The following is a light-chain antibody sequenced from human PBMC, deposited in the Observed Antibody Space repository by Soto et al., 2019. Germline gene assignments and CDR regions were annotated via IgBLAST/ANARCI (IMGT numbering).Light chain of an antibody. Sequence: DIQMTQSPSTLSASVGDRVTITCRASQSISSWLAWYQQKPGKAPKLLIYKASSLESGVPSRFSGSGSGTEFTLTITGLQPDDFATYYCQQYNSYPLTFGGGTKVEIK. J-gene: IGKJ4*01. V-gene: IGKV1-5*03. CDR1: QSISSW. CDR2: KAS. CDR3: QQYNSYPLT.